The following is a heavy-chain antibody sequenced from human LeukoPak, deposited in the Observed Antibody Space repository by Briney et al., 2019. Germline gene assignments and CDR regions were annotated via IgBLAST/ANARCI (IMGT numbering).Heavy chain of an antibody. CDR1: RLTFSDHY. CDR2: TRNRANSYTT. Sequence: PGGSLRLSCAASRLTFSDHYMDWVRQAPGKGLEWVGRTRNRANSYTTEYAASVKGRFTISRDDSKNSLYLQMNSLKTEDTAVYYCARVTGDGAFGIWGQGTMVTVSS. J-gene: IGHJ3*02. D-gene: IGHD7-27*01. V-gene: IGHV3-72*01. CDR3: ARVTGDGAFGI.